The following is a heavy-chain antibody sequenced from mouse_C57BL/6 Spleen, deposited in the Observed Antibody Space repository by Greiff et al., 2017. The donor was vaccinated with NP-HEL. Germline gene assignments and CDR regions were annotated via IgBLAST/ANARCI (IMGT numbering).Heavy chain of an antibody. V-gene: IGHV6-3*01. D-gene: IGHD2-3*01. CDR1: GFTFSNYW. J-gene: IGHJ2*01. CDR3: TGRYDGYYDYFDD. Sequence: EVQVEESGGGLVQPGGSMKLSCVASGFTFSNYWMNWVRQSPEKGLEWVAQIRLKSDNYASHYAESVKGRFTISRDGSKSSVYLQMNNLRAEDTEIYYCTGRYDGYYDYFDDWGKGTTLTVSS. CDR2: IRLKSDNYAS.